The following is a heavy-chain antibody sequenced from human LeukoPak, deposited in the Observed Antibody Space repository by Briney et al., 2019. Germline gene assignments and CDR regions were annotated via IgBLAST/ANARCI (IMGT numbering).Heavy chain of an antibody. D-gene: IGHD6-19*01. Sequence: SQTLSLTCTVSGGSISSGGYYWSWIRQHPGKGREWIGYIYYSGSTYYNPSLKSPVTISVDTSKNQFSLKLSSVTAADTAVYYCARGYSSGWSWDYWGQGTLVTVSS. V-gene: IGHV4-31*01. CDR2: IYYSGST. CDR3: ARGYSSGWSWDY. J-gene: IGHJ4*02. CDR1: GGSISSGGYY.